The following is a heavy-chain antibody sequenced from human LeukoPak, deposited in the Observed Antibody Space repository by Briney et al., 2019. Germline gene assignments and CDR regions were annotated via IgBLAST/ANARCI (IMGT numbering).Heavy chain of an antibody. CDR1: GLTGSHNY. Sequence: GGSLRLSCAASGLTGSHNYVSWVRQAPGKGLEWVSGISWNSGNIGYADSVKGRFTISRDSAKNSLYLQMNSLRAEDTALYYCAKVDGYNSGWYDSWGQGTLVTVSS. CDR3: AKVDGYNSGWYDS. D-gene: IGHD6-19*01. CDR2: ISWNSGNI. J-gene: IGHJ5*01. V-gene: IGHV3-9*01.